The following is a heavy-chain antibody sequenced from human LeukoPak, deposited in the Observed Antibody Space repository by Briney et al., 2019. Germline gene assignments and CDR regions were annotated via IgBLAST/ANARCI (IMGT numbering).Heavy chain of an antibody. J-gene: IGHJ4*02. CDR1: GFTVSSNY. D-gene: IGHD7-27*01. CDR2: IYSGGST. CDR3: ARANWGHPMYHFDY. V-gene: IGHV3-66*01. Sequence: QPGGSLRLSCAASGFTVSSNYMSWVRQAPGKGLEWVSIIYSGGSTYYADSVKGRFTISRDNSKNTLYLQMNSLRAEDTAVYYCARANWGHPMYHFDYWGQGTLVTVSS.